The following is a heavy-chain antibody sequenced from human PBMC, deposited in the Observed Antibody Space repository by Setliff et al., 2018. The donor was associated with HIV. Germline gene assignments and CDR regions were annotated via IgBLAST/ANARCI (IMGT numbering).Heavy chain of an antibody. V-gene: IGHV3-7*01. CDR2: LTPDGGQV. J-gene: IGHJ4*02. Sequence: QPGGSLRLSCAASGFTFSFDWMSWVRQAPGKGLEWVASLTPDGGQVYYADSVRGRFTISRDNGKNSLTLQMNSLRAEDTGLYYCVRDLAREIAHWGQGTLVTVSS. D-gene: IGHD3-10*01. CDR3: VRDLAREIAH. CDR1: GFTFSFDW.